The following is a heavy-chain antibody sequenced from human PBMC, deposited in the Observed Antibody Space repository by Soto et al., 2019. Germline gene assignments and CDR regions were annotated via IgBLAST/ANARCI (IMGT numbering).Heavy chain of an antibody. D-gene: IGHD1-7*01. CDR1: GGTFSSYA. V-gene: IGHV1-69*13. J-gene: IGHJ4*02. CDR3: ASPDPITGTTEYYFDY. Sequence: SVKVSCKASGGTFSSYAISWVRQAPGQGLEWMGGIIPIFGTANYAQKFQGRVTITADESTSTAYMELSSLRSEDTAVYYCASPDPITGTTEYYFDYWGQGTLVTVSS. CDR2: IIPIFGTA.